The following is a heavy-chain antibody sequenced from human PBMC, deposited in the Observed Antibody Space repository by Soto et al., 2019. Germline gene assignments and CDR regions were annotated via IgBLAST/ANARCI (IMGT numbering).Heavy chain of an antibody. D-gene: IGHD5-12*01. CDR2: INSDGSST. J-gene: IGHJ4*02. CDR3: SRDPDPGYNSHYFDS. CDR1: GFTFSSYW. V-gene: IGHV3-74*01. Sequence: GGSLRLSCAASGFTFSSYWMHWVRRAPGKGLVWVSRINSDGSSTSYADSVKGRFTISRDNAKNTLYLQMNSLRAEGTAVYYCSRDPDPGYNSHYFDSWGQGTLVAVCS.